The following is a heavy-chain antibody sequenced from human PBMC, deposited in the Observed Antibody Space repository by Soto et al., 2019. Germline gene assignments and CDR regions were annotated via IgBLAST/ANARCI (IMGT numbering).Heavy chain of an antibody. CDR1: GYTLTELS. D-gene: IGHD3-22*01. CDR3: ATEGYDSSGYSPFDY. V-gene: IGHV1-24*01. Sequence: ASVKVSCKVSGYTLTELSMHWVRQAPGKGLVWMGGFDPEDGETIYAQKFQGRVTMTEDTSTDTAYMELSSLRSEDTAVYYCATEGYDSSGYSPFDYWGQGTLVTVSS. J-gene: IGHJ4*02. CDR2: FDPEDGET.